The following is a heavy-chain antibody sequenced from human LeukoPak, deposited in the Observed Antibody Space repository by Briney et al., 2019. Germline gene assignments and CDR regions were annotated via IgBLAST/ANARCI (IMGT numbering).Heavy chain of an antibody. CDR3: ARERKQRSWGAFDI. CDR1: GYTFTGYY. CDR2: MNPNSGNT. Sequence: ASVKVSCKASGYTFTGYYMHWVRQAPGQGLEWMGWMNPNSGNTGYAQKFQGRVTITRNTSISTAYMELSSLRSEDTAVYYCARERKQRSWGAFDIWGQGTMVTVSS. V-gene: IGHV1-8*03. J-gene: IGHJ3*02. D-gene: IGHD3-10*01.